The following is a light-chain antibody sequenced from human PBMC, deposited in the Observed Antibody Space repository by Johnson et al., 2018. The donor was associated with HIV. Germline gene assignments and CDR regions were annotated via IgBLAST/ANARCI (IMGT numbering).Light chain of an antibody. CDR1: SSNIGNNY. Sequence: QSVLTQPPSVSAAPGQKVTISCSGSSSNIGNNYVSWYQQLPGTAHKLLIYENNKRPSGIPDRFSGSKSGKSATLAITGLQTGDEADYYCGTWDSSLSVYVFAPGTKFTVL. CDR2: ENN. J-gene: IGLJ1*01. V-gene: IGLV1-51*02. CDR3: GTWDSSLSVYV.